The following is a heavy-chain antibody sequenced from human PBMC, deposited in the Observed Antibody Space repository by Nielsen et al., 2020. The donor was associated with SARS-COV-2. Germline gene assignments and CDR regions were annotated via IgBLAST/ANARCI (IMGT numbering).Heavy chain of an antibody. D-gene: IGHD3-10*01. CDR1: GGTFSSYA. CDR3: ARSPSEFRNYFDY. J-gene: IGHJ4*02. CDR2: IIPILGIA. Sequence: SVKVSCKASGGTFSSYAISWVRQAPGQGLEWMGRIIPILGIANYAQKFQGRVTITADKSTSTAYMELSSLRSEDTAVYYCARSPSEFRNYFDYWGQGTLVTVSS. V-gene: IGHV1-69*04.